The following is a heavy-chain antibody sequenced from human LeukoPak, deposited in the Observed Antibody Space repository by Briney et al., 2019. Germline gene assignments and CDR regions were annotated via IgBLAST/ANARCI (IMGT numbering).Heavy chain of an antibody. CDR3: ARGRIQPWLNY. D-gene: IGHD5-18*01. CDR1: GYTLTSYR. V-gene: IGHV1-18*01. Sequence: ASVKVSCKSSGYTLTSYRISWVRPAPGQGLAWMGWISAYNGNTNYAQKLQGRVTMTTDTSTSTAYMELRSLRSDDTAVYYCARGRIQPWLNYWGQGTLVTVSS. CDR2: ISAYNGNT. J-gene: IGHJ4*02.